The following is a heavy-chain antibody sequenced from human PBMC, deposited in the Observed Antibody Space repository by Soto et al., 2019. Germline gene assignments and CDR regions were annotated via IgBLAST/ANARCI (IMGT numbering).Heavy chain of an antibody. CDR2: IKPGGDYT. CDR1: GNTFTSYY. V-gene: IGHV1-46*01. D-gene: IGHD6-6*01. Sequence: DSVKVSCKASGNTFTSYYVHWVRQAPGAGLEWLALIKPGGDYTTYAQKFQGRVTLTSDTSTRTVYMDLNSLRSEDTAVYYCAGRHSSSAARYYYYYGTDVWGPGITVT. CDR3: AGRHSSSAARYYYYYGTDV. J-gene: IGHJ6*02.